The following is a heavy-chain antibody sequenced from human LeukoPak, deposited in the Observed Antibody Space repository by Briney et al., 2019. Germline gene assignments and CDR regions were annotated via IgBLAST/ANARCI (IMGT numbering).Heavy chain of an antibody. CDR1: GYTFPSYF. Sequence: VGSVTVSCKASGYTFPSYFMHWVRQAPGQGLEWMGIINPNGGSTTYAQKFQGRVTMTRDTSTSTVYMELSSLRSDDTAVYYCARTAARRFDYWGQGTLVTVSS. CDR3: ARTAARRFDY. V-gene: IGHV1-46*01. J-gene: IGHJ4*02. D-gene: IGHD6-6*01. CDR2: INPNGGST.